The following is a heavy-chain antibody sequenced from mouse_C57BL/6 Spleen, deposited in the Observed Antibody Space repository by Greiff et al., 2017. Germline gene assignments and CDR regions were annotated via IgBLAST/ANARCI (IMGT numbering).Heavy chain of an antibody. CDR2: IYPSDSAT. J-gene: IGHJ4*01. CDR1: GYTFTSYW. CDR3: ARRRPYDHYYAMDY. D-gene: IGHD2-3*01. Sequence: QVQLQQPGAELVRPGSSVKLSCKASGYTFTSYWMDWVKQRPGQGLEWIGNIYPSDSATHYNQKFKDKATLTVDKSSSTAYMQLSSLTSEDSAVYYCARRRPYDHYYAMDYWGQGTSVTVAS. V-gene: IGHV1-61*01.